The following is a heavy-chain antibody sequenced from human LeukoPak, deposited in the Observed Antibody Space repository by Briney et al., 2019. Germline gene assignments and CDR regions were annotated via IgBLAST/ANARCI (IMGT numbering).Heavy chain of an antibody. CDR3: ARDRGRDSSGWYPTYVDY. CDR2: ISSDGSIK. V-gene: IGHV3-30-3*01. D-gene: IGHD6-19*01. CDR1: GSTFSSYP. Sequence: GRSLRLSCEASGSTFSSYPFHWVRQAPGKGREWVAVISSDGSIKYYAESVKDRFSISRDNSKKTLYLQMNSLRAEDTAVYYCARDRGRDSSGWYPTYVDYWGQGTLVTVSS. J-gene: IGHJ4*02.